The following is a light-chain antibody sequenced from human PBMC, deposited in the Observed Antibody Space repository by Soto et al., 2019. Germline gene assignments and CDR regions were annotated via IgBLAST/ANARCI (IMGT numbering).Light chain of an antibody. CDR3: SSYTTSSTHWV. CDR2: EVS. Sequence: QSALTQPASVSGSPGQSITISCTGTSSDVGGYNYVSWYQQHPGKAPKFMIYEVSNRPSGVSNRFSGSKSGNTASLTISGLQAEDEADYYGSSYTTSSTHWVFGGGTKLTVL. J-gene: IGLJ3*02. V-gene: IGLV2-14*01. CDR1: SSDVGGYNY.